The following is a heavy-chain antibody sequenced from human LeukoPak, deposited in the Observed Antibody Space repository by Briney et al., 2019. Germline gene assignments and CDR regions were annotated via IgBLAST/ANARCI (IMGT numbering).Heavy chain of an antibody. CDR3: AREAIEVALSADY. Sequence: PSETLSLTCNVSGVSVANGNYYWGWIRQPAGKGLGWIGRIYKSGNTYSSPSLKSRVTMSIHPSSNQFSLTLRSVTAADTAIYYCAREAIEVALSADYWGQGALVTVSS. CDR1: GVSVANGNYY. V-gene: IGHV4-61*10. D-gene: IGHD6-19*01. CDR2: IYKSGNT. J-gene: IGHJ4*02.